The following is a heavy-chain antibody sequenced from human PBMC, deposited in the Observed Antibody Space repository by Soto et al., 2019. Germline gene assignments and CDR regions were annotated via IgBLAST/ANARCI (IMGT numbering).Heavy chain of an antibody. Sequence: SETLSLTCTVSVGSLSSSSYYWGWIRQPPGKGLDWIGSIYYSESTYYNPSLKSRVTISVDASKNRFSLNLCSVAVADTAVYYCARHFPPCIAVALDYWGQGTLVTVSS. J-gene: IGHJ4*02. CDR2: IYYSEST. CDR3: ARHFPPCIAVALDY. D-gene: IGHD6-19*01. V-gene: IGHV4-39*01. CDR1: VGSLSSSSYY.